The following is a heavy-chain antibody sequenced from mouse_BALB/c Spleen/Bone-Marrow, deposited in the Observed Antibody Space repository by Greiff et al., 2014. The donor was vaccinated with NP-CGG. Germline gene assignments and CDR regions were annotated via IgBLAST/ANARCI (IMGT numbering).Heavy chain of an antibody. J-gene: IGHJ2*01. D-gene: IGHD2-3*01. Sequence: EVQLQESGPDLVKPSQSLSLTCTVTGYSITSGYSWHWIRQFPGNKLEWMGFIYYSGGSNYNPSLKSRVSISRETSKNQFFLQLNSVTSEDAATYYCARHDGYFDYWGQGTTLTVSS. CDR3: ARHDGYFDY. V-gene: IGHV3-1*02. CDR1: GYSITSGYS. CDR2: IYYSGGS.